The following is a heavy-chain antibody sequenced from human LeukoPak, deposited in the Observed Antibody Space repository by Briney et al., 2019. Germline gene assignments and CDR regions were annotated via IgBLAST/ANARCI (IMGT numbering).Heavy chain of an antibody. V-gene: IGHV3-64*01. CDR3: ARVPSHRKGVSGYNPGWYFDN. J-gene: IGHJ4*02. CDR1: GFSFSSYA. CDR2: ISTSGGST. D-gene: IGHD3-22*01. Sequence: PGGSLRLSCAASGFSFSSYAMHWVRQAPGKGLEFVSAISTSGGSTYYATSVKGRFTISRDNSKNTLYLQMGSLRPEDMAVYYCARVPSHRKGVSGYNPGWYFDNWGQGTLVTVAS.